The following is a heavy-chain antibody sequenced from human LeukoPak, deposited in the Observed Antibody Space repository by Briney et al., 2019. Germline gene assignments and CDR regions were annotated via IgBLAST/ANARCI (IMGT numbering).Heavy chain of an antibody. CDR1: GGSISSSNYY. J-gene: IGHJ4*02. D-gene: IGHD3-9*01. CDR2: IYYSGST. V-gene: IGHV4-39*07. CDR3: ARVAVAKYDILTTSYSRGSDY. Sequence: SETLSLTCTVSGGSISSSNYYWGWIRQPPGKGLEWIGSIYYSGSTYYNPSLKSRVTISVDTSKNQFSLKLSSVTAADTVVYYCARVAVAKYDILTTSYSRGSDYWGQGTLVTVSS.